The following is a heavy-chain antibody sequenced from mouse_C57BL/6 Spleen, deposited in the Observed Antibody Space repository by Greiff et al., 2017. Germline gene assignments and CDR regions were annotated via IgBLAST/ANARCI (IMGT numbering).Heavy chain of an antibody. Sequence: VQLQQPGAELVKPGASVKMSCKASGYTFTSYWITWVKQRPGQGLEWIGDIYPGSGSTNYNEKFKSKATLTVDTSSSTAYMQRSSLTSEDSAVYYCARNLYSNYGAMDYWGQGTSVTVSS. CDR3: ARNLYSNYGAMDY. D-gene: IGHD2-5*01. J-gene: IGHJ4*01. V-gene: IGHV1-55*01. CDR1: GYTFTSYW. CDR2: IYPGSGST.